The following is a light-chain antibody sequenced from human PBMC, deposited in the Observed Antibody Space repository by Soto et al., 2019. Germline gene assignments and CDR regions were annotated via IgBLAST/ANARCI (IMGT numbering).Light chain of an antibody. V-gene: IGKV2-28*01. CDR1: QSLLHSNGYNY. CDR3: MQALQTPWT. CDR2: LGS. J-gene: IGKJ1*01. Sequence: DIVMTQSPLSLPVTPGEPASISCRSSQSLLHSNGYNYLDWYLQKPGQSPQLLIYLGSNRASGVPDRFSGGGSGTHFTLKISRVEAEDVGVYYCMQALQTPWTFGQGTKVEIK.